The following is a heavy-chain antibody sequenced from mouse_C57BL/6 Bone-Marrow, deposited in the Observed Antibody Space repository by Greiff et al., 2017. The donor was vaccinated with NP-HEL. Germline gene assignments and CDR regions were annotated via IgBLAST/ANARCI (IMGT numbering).Heavy chain of an antibody. CDR2: IHPNSGST. J-gene: IGHJ1*03. Sequence: QVQLQQPGAELVKPGASVKLSCKASGYTFTSYWMHWVKQRPGRGLEWIGMIHPNSGSTNYNEKFKSKATLTVDKSSSTAYMQLSSLTSEDSAVYYCARPFITTWYFDVWGTGTTVTVSS. V-gene: IGHV1-64*01. D-gene: IGHD1-1*01. CDR1: GYTFTSYW. CDR3: ARPFITTWYFDV.